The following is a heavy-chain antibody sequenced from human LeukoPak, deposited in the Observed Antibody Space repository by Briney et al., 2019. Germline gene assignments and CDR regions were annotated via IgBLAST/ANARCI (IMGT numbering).Heavy chain of an antibody. CDR2: ISAYSGNT. D-gene: IGHD5-18*01. CDR3: ARDRRGYSYVEGDY. V-gene: IGHV1-18*01. J-gene: IGHJ4*02. CDR1: GYTFTSYG. Sequence: ASVKVSCKASGYTFTSYGISWVRQAPGQGLEWMGWISAYSGNTNYAQKLQGRVTMTTDTSTSTAYMELRSLRSDDTAVYYCARDRRGYSYVEGDYWGQGTLVTVSS.